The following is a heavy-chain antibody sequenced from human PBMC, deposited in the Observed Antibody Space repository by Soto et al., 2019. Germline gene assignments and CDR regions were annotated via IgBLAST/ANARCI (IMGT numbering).Heavy chain of an antibody. CDR3: ARCAIFGVVITHPGQV. V-gene: IGHV3-23*01. Sequence: GGSLRLSCAASGFNFSSYAMSWVRQAPGKGLEWVSAISGSGGSTYYADSVKGRFTISRDNSKNTLYLQMNSLRAEDTAVYYCARCAIFGVVITHPGQVWGQGTLVTVSS. CDR1: GFNFSSYA. D-gene: IGHD3-3*02. CDR2: ISGSGGST. J-gene: IGHJ4*02.